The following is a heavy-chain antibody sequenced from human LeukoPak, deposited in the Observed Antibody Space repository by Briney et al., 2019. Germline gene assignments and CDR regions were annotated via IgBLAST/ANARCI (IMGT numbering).Heavy chain of an antibody. J-gene: IGHJ3*01. CDR3: ARVEGYYDILTGYQLGGFDL. CDR1: GFTFSTDA. CDR2: ISYDGSNK. Sequence: TGRSLRLSCAASGFTFSTDAIHWVRQAPGKGLEWLAVISYDGSNKHYADSVKGRFTISRDNSKNTLYLQMNSLRAEDTAVYYCARVEGYYDILTGYQLGGFDLWGQGTKVTVSS. V-gene: IGHV3-30*04. D-gene: IGHD3-9*01.